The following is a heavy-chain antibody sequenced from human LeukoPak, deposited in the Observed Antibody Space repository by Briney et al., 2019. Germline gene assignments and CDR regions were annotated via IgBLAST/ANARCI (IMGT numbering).Heavy chain of an antibody. J-gene: IGHJ3*02. Sequence: SQTLSLTCAISGDSVSSNSAAWNWIRRSPSRGLEWLGRTYYRSKWYNDYAVSVKSRITINPDTSKNQFSLQLNSVTPEDTAVYYCARVSTMVYLDAFDIWGQGTMVTVSS. CDR3: ARVSTMVYLDAFDI. V-gene: IGHV6-1*01. CDR2: TYYRSKWYN. D-gene: IGHD3-10*01. CDR1: GDSVSSNSAA.